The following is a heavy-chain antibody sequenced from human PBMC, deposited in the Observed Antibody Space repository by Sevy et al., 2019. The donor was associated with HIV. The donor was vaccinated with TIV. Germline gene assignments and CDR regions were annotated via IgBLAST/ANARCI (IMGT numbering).Heavy chain of an antibody. CDR3: AKRRVQSGLSGGGANYGMDV. CDR1: GFPFSSYA. J-gene: IGHJ6*02. CDR2: LIGGGSRT. Sequence: GGSLRLSCAASGFPFSSYAMSWVRQAPGKGLEWVSTLIGGGSRTYYADSVTGRFIISRDNSRNPLYRQMNSLRAEDTAIYYCAKRRVQSGLSGGGANYGMDVCGRGTTVTVSS. D-gene: IGHD2-8*02. V-gene: IGHV3-23*01.